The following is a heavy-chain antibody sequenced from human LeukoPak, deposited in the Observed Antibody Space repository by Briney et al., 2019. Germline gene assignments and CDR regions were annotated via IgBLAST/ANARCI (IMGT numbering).Heavy chain of an antibody. CDR3: ANNGARWRGGSYYFDY. J-gene: IGHJ4*02. Sequence: GALRLSCAASGFTFSSYAMSWVRQAPGKGLEWVSAISGGGGSTYYADSVKDRFTISRDNSKNTLYLQMNSLRAEDTAVYYCANNGARWRGGSYYFDYWGQGTLVTVSS. V-gene: IGHV3-23*01. CDR2: ISGGGGST. D-gene: IGHD3-16*01. CDR1: GFTFSSYA.